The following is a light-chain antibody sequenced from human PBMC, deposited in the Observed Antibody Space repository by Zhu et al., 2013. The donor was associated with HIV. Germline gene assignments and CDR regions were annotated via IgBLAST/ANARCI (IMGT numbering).Light chain of an antibody. Sequence: QSVLTQPPSVSAAPGQKVTISCSGSSSNIEDNYVCWYQHLPGTAPKFLIYDNNKRFSGIPDRFSGSKSGTSATLAITGLQTGDEGDYYCSTWDNFLTAVVFGGGTKVTVL. CDR3: STWDNFLTAVV. CDR2: DNN. V-gene: IGLV1-51*01. J-gene: IGLJ3*02. CDR1: SSNIEDNY.